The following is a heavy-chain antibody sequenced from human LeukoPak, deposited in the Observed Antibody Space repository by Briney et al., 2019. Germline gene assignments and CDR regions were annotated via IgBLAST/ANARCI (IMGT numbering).Heavy chain of an antibody. Sequence: SETLSLTCSVSGASISNYYWSWIRQPPGKGLEWIGYIYYSGSTNYNPSLKSRVTISVDTSKNQFSLKLSSVTAADTAVYYCARGLAHHFDYWGQGTLVTVSS. D-gene: IGHD2-21*01. CDR2: IYYSGST. CDR1: GASISNYY. CDR3: ARGLAHHFDY. V-gene: IGHV4-59*12. J-gene: IGHJ4*02.